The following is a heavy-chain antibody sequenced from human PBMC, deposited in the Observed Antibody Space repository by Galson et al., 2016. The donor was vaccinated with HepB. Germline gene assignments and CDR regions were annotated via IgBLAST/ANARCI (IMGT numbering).Heavy chain of an antibody. Sequence: SLRLSCAVTGFSFSAYGMHWVRQAPGKGLEWVAGVSYDGLNDYSADSVKGRFSIARDKSKKTLHLQMNSLRSEDTAVYYCAKELRAHGFGEIFFDYWGQGSLVTVPS. CDR2: VSYDGLND. J-gene: IGHJ4*02. CDR1: GFSFSAYG. V-gene: IGHV3-30*18. D-gene: IGHD3-10*01. CDR3: AKELRAHGFGEIFFDY.